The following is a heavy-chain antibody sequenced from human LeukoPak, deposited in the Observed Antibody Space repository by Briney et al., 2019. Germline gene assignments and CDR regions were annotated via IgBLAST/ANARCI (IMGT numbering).Heavy chain of an antibody. CDR1: GGSISSGGYS. Sequence: SETLSLTCAVSGGSISSGGYSWSWIRQPPGKGLEWIGYIYYSGSTYYNPSLKSRVTISVDTSKNQFSLKLSSVTAADTAVYYCARGYGDYERTYYFDYWGQGTLVTVSS. J-gene: IGHJ4*02. D-gene: IGHD4-17*01. CDR3: ARGYGDYERTYYFDY. CDR2: IYYSGST. V-gene: IGHV4-30-4*07.